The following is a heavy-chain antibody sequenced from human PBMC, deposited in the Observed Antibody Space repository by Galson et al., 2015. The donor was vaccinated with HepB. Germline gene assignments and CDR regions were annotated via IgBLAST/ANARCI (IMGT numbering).Heavy chain of an antibody. CDR3: AKLKSPLLWFGEAFDY. Sequence: SLRLSCAASGFNLISYGMHWVRQAPGRGLEWVAAIWYDGRNKYYADSVKGRFTISRDNSKNTLYLQMNSLRAEDTAVYYCAKLKSPLLWFGEAFDYWGQGTLVTVSS. CDR2: IWYDGRNK. J-gene: IGHJ4*02. D-gene: IGHD3-10*01. CDR1: GFNLISYG. V-gene: IGHV3-33*06.